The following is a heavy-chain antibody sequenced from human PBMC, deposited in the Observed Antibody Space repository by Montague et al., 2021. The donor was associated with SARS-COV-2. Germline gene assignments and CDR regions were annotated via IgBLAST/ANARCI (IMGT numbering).Heavy chain of an antibody. CDR2: ISSSGSTI. D-gene: IGHD6-19*01. V-gene: IGHV3-48*03. Sequence: SLRLSCAASGFTFSSYEMNWVRQAPGKGLEWVSYISSSGSTIYYADSVKGRFIISRGNAKNSLYLQMNSLRAEDTAVYYCAIYSSGWYGWGFDYWGQGTLVTVSS. CDR3: AIYSSGWYGWGFDY. J-gene: IGHJ4*02. CDR1: GFTFSSYE.